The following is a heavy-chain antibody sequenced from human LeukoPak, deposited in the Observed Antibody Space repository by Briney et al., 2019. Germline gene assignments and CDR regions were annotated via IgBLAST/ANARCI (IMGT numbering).Heavy chain of an antibody. J-gene: IGHJ4*02. CDR1: GYTLTELF. Sequence: ASVKVSCKVSGYTLTELFMHWVRQAPGKGLEWMGGFDPEDGETIYAQKFQGRVTMTEDTSTDTAYMELSSLRSEDTAVYYCATSIFGVVIYYFDYWGQGTLVTVSS. CDR2: FDPEDGET. V-gene: IGHV1-24*01. D-gene: IGHD3-3*01. CDR3: ATSIFGVVIYYFDY.